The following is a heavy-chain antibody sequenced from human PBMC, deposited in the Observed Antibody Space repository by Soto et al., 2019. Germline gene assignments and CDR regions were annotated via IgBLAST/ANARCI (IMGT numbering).Heavy chain of an antibody. D-gene: IGHD7-27*01. CDR2: IFHTGNT. J-gene: IGHJ1*01. CDR3: ARDLGKLITPEQ. Sequence: QVQLRESGPGLVKPSQTLSLTCTVSGGSIRSGGYNWSWIRQLPGKGLGWIGNIFHTGNTYYNPSLKSRVTISVDTSQNQFALRRSSVTAADTALYYCARDLGKLITPEQWGQGVLVTVSS. CDR1: GGSIRSGGYN. V-gene: IGHV4-31*03.